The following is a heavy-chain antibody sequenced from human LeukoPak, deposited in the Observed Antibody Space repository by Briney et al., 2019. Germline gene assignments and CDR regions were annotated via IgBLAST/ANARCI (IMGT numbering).Heavy chain of an antibody. Sequence: GASVKVSCTASGGTFSSYAISWVRQAPGQGLEWMGGIIPIFGTANYAQKFQGRVTITADESTSTAYMELSSLRSEDTAVYYCARSRQGETYYYDSSGYYWDAFDIWGQGTMVTVSS. J-gene: IGHJ3*02. V-gene: IGHV1-69*13. CDR1: GGTFSSYA. D-gene: IGHD3-22*01. CDR3: ARSRQGETYYYDSSGYYWDAFDI. CDR2: IIPIFGTA.